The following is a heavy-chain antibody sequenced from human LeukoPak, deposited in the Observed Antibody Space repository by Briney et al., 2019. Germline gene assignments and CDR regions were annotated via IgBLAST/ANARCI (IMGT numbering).Heavy chain of an antibody. J-gene: IGHJ4*02. D-gene: IGHD3-22*01. CDR1: GYTLTELS. CDR3: ATDAGYYYDSSGYYL. CDR2: FDPEDGET. V-gene: IGHV1-24*01. Sequence: ASVKVSCKVSGYTLTELSMHWVRQAPGKGLEWMGGFDPEDGETIYAQKFQGRVTMTEDTSTDTAYMELSSLRSEDTAVYYRATDAGYYYDSSGYYLWGQGTRVTVSS.